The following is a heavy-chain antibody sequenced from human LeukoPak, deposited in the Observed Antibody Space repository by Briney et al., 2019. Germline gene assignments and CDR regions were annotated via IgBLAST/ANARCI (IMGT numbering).Heavy chain of an antibody. J-gene: IGHJ3*02. CDR2: INWSGGST. CDR3: ARMERIVGAGDAFDI. Sequence: GGSLRLSCAASGFTFDDYGMSGVRQAPGKGLEWVSGINWSGGSTGYADSVKGRFTISRDNAKSSLYLQMNSLRAEDTALYYCARMERIVGAGDAFDIWGQGTMVTVSS. V-gene: IGHV3-20*04. CDR1: GFTFDDYG. D-gene: IGHD1-26*01.